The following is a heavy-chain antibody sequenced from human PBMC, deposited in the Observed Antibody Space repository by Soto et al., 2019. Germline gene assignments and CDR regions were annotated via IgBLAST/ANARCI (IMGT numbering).Heavy chain of an antibody. CDR3: ARSVVTARMDFDI. V-gene: IGHV4-4*02. D-gene: IGHD2-21*02. CDR2: IYHSGST. J-gene: IGHJ3*02. CDR1: GGSISSGNW. Sequence: SSETLSLTCAVSGGSISSGNWWSWVRQPPGKGLEWSGDIYHSGSTNYNPSLKSRVTISVDKSKNQFSLKLSSVTAADTAVYYCARSVVTARMDFDIWGQGTMVTVSS.